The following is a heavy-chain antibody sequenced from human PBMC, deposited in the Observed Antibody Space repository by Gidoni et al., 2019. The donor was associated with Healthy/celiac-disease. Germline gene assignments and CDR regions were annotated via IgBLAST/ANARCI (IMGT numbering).Heavy chain of an antibody. D-gene: IGHD4-17*01. CDR3: ASFDYGGNLNWFDP. CDR1: GGSISSGSYY. J-gene: IGHJ5*02. V-gene: IGHV4-61*02. Sequence: QVQLQESGPGLVKPSQTLSPTCTVSGGSISSGSYYWSWIRQPAGQGLEWIGRIYTSGSPNYNPSLKSRVTISVDTSKNQFSLKLSSVTAADTAVYYCASFDYGGNLNWFDPWGQGTLVTVSS. CDR2: IYTSGSP.